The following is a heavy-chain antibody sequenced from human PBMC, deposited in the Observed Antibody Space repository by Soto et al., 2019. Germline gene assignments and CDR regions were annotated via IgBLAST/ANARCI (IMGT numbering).Heavy chain of an antibody. CDR3: ARGAAAGVDYGMDV. CDR1: GGSISTYY. Sequence: QVRLRESDPGLVRPSETLSLTCSVSGGSISTYYWSWIRQPAGKGLEWIGRIYRSGGTNFNPSLMSRVSMSVDTSKNQFSLKLSSVVAADTAVYYCARGAAAGVDYGMDVWGQGTTVTVS. CDR2: IYRSGGT. V-gene: IGHV4-4*07. J-gene: IGHJ6*02. D-gene: IGHD6-13*01.